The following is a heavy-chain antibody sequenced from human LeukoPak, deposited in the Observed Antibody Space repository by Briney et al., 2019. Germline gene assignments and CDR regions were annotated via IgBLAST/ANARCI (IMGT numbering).Heavy chain of an antibody. CDR1: GFTFSSYA. J-gene: IGHJ4*02. CDR2: IPGSGGST. CDR3: ARGLGLFSGSYLI. D-gene: IGHD1-26*01. Sequence: PGGSLRLSCAASGFTFSSYAMSWVRQAPGKGLEWASAIPGSGGSTYYADSVKGRFTISRDNSKNTLYLQMNSLRAEDTAVYYCARGLGLFSGSYLIWGQGTLVTVSS. V-gene: IGHV3-23*01.